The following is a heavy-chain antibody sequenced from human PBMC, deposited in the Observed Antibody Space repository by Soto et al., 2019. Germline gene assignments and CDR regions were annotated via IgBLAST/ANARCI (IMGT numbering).Heavy chain of an antibody. Sequence: GGSLRLSCAASGFTFSSYAMSWVRQAPGKGLEWVSAISGSGGSTYYADSVKGRFTISRDNSKNTLYLQMNSLRAEDTAVYYCAKSPNSGHLKPHFDYWGQGTLVTVSS. V-gene: IGHV3-23*01. J-gene: IGHJ4*02. D-gene: IGHD5-12*01. CDR1: GFTFSSYA. CDR2: ISGSGGST. CDR3: AKSPNSGHLKPHFDY.